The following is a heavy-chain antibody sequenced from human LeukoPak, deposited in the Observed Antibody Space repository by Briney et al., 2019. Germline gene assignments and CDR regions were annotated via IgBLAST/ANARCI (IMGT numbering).Heavy chain of an antibody. V-gene: IGHV1-8*01. CDR2: MNPNSGNT. Sequence: ASVKVSCKASGYTFTSYDINWVRQATGQGLEWMGWMNPNSGNTGYAQKFQGRVTMTRNASISTAYMELSSLRSEDTAVYYCARGRGPDTAMAKPKDGFDPWGQGTLVTVSS. CDR3: ARGRGPDTAMAKPKDGFDP. J-gene: IGHJ5*02. CDR1: GYTFTSYD. D-gene: IGHD5-18*01.